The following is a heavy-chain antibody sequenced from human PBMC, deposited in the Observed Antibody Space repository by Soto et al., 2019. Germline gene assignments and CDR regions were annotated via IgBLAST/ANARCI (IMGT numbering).Heavy chain of an antibody. V-gene: IGHV2-5*01. CDR1: GFSLSTSGVG. CDR2: IYRNDDK. Sequence: ESGPTLVNPTQTLTLTCTFSGFSLSTSGVGVGWVRQPPGKALEWLALIYRNDDKRYSPSLKSRLTITKDTSKNQVVLTMTNMDPVDTATYYCEHGRRIVGHFDYWGQGTLVTVSS. CDR3: EHGRRIVGHFDY. J-gene: IGHJ4*02. D-gene: IGHD1-26*01.